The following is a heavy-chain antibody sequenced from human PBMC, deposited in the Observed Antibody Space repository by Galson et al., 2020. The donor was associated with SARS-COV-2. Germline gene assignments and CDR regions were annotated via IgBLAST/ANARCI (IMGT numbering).Heavy chain of an antibody. J-gene: IGHJ4*02. Sequence: ASVKVSCKASGGTFSSYAISWVRQAPGQGLEWMGRIIPIFGTANYAQKFQDRVTITADKSTSTAYMELSSLRSEDTAVYYCARTPYYYDSSGYYNDYWGQGTLVTVSS. CDR2: IIPIFGTA. CDR3: ARTPYYYDSSGYYNDY. D-gene: IGHD3-22*01. CDR1: GGTFSSYA. V-gene: IGHV1-69*06.